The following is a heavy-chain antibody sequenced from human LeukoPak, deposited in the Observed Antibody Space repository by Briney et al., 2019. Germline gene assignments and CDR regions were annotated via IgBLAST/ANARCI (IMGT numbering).Heavy chain of an antibody. V-gene: IGHV1-69*06. CDR2: IIPIFGTA. CDR3: ARDLAYDSSGYPPARDAFDI. CDR1: GGTFSSYA. Sequence: ASVKVSCKASGGTFSSYAISWVRQAPGQGLGWMGGIIPIFGTANYAQKFQGRVTITADKSTSTAYMELRSLRSDDTAVYYCARDLAYDSSGYPPARDAFDIWGQGTMVTVSS. J-gene: IGHJ3*02. D-gene: IGHD3-22*01.